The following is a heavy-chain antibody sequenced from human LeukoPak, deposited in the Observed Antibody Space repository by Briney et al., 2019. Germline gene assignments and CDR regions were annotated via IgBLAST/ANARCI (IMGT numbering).Heavy chain of an antibody. CDR3: ATVHNLRISMYSSSWYFDY. V-gene: IGHV1-24*01. CDR1: GYTLTELS. CDR2: FDPEDGET. J-gene: IGHJ4*02. Sequence: ASVKVSCKVSGYTLTELSMHWVRQAPGKGLEWMGGFDPEDGETIYAQKFQGRVTMTEDTSTDTAYMEQSSLRSEDTAVYYCATVHNLRISMYSSSWYFDYWGQGTLVTVSS. D-gene: IGHD6-13*01.